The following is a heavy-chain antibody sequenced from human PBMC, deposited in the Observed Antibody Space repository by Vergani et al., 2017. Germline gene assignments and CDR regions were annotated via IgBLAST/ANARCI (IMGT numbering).Heavy chain of an antibody. J-gene: IGHJ4*02. V-gene: IGHV3-74*02. D-gene: IGHD6-13*01. Sequence: VQLVESGGGVVQPGRSLRLSCAASRFTFSGYWMHWVRQAPGKGLVWVSRVNSDGGDTTYADAVRGRFTISRDNAKNTLYLQMTSLRAEDTAVYYCVRVGLSGGSAADFDYWGQGTLVTVSS. CDR2: VNSDGGDT. CDR1: RFTFSGYW. CDR3: VRVGLSGGSAADFDY.